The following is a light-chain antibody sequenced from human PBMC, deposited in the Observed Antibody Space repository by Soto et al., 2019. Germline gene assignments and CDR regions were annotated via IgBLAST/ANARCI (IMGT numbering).Light chain of an antibody. J-gene: IGLJ1*01. CDR1: SSDVGRYTY. Sequence: QSVLTQPASVSWSPGQSITISCAGTSSDVGRYTYVSWYQQHPGKAPKLIIYDVYNRPSGVSNRFSGSKSGNTASLTISGLQAEDEADYYCTSYTSTSTPYVFGGGTKVTVL. CDR2: DVY. V-gene: IGLV2-14*01. CDR3: TSYTSTSTPYV.